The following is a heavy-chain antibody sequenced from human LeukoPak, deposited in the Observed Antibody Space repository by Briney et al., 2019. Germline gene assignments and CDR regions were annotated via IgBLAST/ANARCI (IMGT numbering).Heavy chain of an antibody. D-gene: IGHD2-2*02. J-gene: IGHJ6*02. V-gene: IGHV4-34*01. Sequence: KPSETLSLTCGVYGGSFSGYYWTWIRQTPGKGLEWIGEINEYRSTKYNPSLKSRVTISVDTSKNQFSLKLSSVTAADTAVYYCARGGYCSSTSCYKRLYYYGMDVWGQGTTVTVSS. CDR1: GGSFSGYY. CDR2: INEYRST. CDR3: ARGGYCSSTSCYKRLYYYGMDV.